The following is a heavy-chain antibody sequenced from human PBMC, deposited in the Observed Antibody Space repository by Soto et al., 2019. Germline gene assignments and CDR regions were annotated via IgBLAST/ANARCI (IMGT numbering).Heavy chain of an antibody. CDR2: IYHTGNT. Sequence: TLSLTCTVSGGSISISLYSWAWIRQPPGKGLEWIGSIYHTGNTHYNPSLQNRVTISIDTSKNQVSLKVNSVTAADTAVYYCARDHPHSYGVYYFDYWGQGTPVTVSS. D-gene: IGHD5-18*01. J-gene: IGHJ4*02. V-gene: IGHV4-39*07. CDR3: ARDHPHSYGVYYFDY. CDR1: GGSISISLYS.